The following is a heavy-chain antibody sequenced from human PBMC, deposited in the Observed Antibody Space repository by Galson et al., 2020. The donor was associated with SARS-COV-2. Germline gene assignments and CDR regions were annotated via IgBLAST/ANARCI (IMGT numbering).Heavy chain of an antibody. V-gene: IGHV4-39*07. Sequence: SETLSLTCTVSGGSINSISYFWGWIRQPPGKGLEWIGSIYFIGSTYYNPSLKSRLTISIDTSKNHFSLRLSSLTAADTAVYYCARGTYYDGSGNANWFDPWGQGTLVTVSS. CDR2: IYFIGST. CDR3: ARGTYYDGSGNANWFDP. D-gene: IGHD3-10*01. J-gene: IGHJ5*02. CDR1: GGSINSISYF.